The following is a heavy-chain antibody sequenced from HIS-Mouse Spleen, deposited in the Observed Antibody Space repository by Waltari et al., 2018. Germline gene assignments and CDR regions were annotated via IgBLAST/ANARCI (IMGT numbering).Heavy chain of an antibody. CDR3: AKDRGFDY. J-gene: IGHJ4*02. CDR2: ISYDGSNK. Sequence: QVQLVESGGGVVQPGRSLRLSCAASGFTFSSYGMHWVRQAPGKGLEWVAVISYDGSNKYYAYSVKGRFTISRDNSKNTLYLQMNSLRAEDTAVYYCAKDRGFDYWGQGTLVTVSS. CDR1: GFTFSSYG. V-gene: IGHV3-30*18.